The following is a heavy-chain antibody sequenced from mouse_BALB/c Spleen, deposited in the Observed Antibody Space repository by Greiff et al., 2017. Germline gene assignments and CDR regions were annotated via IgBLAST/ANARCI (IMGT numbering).Heavy chain of an antibody. Sequence: VQLQESGPGLVAPSQSLSITCTVSGFSLTSYGVHWVRQPPGKGLEWLGVIWAGGSTNYNSALMSRLSISKDNSKSQVFLKMNSLQTDDTAMYYCARDHRGNYLPWFAYWGQGTLVTVSA. V-gene: IGHV2-9*02. CDR3: ARDHRGNYLPWFAY. J-gene: IGHJ3*01. CDR1: GFSLTSYG. D-gene: IGHD5-5*01. CDR2: IWAGGST.